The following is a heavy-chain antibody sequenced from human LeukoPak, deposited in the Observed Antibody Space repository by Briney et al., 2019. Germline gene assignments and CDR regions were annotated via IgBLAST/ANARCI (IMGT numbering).Heavy chain of an antibody. V-gene: IGHV1-2*02. CDR3: ARGGELAANWFDP. D-gene: IGHD1-26*01. J-gene: IGHJ5*02. Sequence: ASVTVSCKASGYTFTGYYMHWVRQAPGQGLEWMGWINPSSGGTNYAQKFQGRVTMTRDTSISTAYMELSRLRSDDTAVYYCARGGELAANWFDPWGQGTLVTVSS. CDR2: INPSSGGT. CDR1: GYTFTGYY.